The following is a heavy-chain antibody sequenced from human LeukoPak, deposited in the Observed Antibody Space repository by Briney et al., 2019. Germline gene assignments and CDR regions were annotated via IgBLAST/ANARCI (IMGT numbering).Heavy chain of an antibody. V-gene: IGHV3-74*01. D-gene: IGHD3-22*01. Sequence: PGGSLRLSCAASGFTFRNYGMHWVRQAPGKGLVWVSRIDSDGSSTSYADSVKGRFAISRDNAKNTLYLQMNSLSVEDTAVYHCARGLDYYDSSGYYWGQGTLVTVSS. J-gene: IGHJ4*02. CDR1: GFTFRNYG. CDR3: ARGLDYYDSSGYY. CDR2: IDSDGSST.